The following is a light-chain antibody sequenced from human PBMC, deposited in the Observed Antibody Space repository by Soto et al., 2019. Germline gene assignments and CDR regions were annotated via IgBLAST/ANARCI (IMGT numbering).Light chain of an antibody. V-gene: IGKV3-20*01. CDR3: QHYGSSPPLT. CDR2: GAS. CDR1: QSVSSTF. Sequence: EFVLTQSPGTLSLSPGERANLSCRASQSVSSTFLAWYQQKLGQPPRLLIYGASTRGTGIPDRFSGSGSGTDFTLTISRLEPEDFAVYYCQHYGSSPPLTFGGGTKVEIK. J-gene: IGKJ4*01.